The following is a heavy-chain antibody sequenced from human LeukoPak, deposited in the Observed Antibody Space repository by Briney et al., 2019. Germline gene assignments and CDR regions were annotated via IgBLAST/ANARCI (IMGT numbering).Heavy chain of an antibody. CDR2: IKQDGSEK. V-gene: IGHV3-7*01. CDR3: ARVMSASVWRSYGSYYYYYMDI. J-gene: IGHJ6*03. D-gene: IGHD3-16*01. CDR1: GFTFSSYW. Sequence: GGSLRLSCAASGFTFSSYWMSWVRQAPGKGLEWVANIKQDGSEKYSVDSVKGRFTISRDNAKNSLYMQMNSLRAEDTAVCYCARVMSASVWRSYGSYYYYYMDIWGKGTTVTVSS.